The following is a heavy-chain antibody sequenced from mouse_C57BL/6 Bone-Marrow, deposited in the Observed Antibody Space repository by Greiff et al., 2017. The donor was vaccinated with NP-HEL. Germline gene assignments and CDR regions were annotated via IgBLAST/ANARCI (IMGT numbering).Heavy chain of an antibody. D-gene: IGHD1-1*01. CDR2: IYPGNSDT. V-gene: IGHV1-5*01. J-gene: IGHJ4*01. CDR3: TRDYYGSSYAMDY. Sequence: VQLQQSGTVLARPGASVKMSCKTSGYKFTSYWMHWVKQRPGQGLEWKGAIYPGNSDTSYNQKFKGKAKLTAVTSASTAYMELSSLTNEDSAVYYCTRDYYGSSYAMDYWGQGTSVTVSS. CDR1: GYKFTSYW.